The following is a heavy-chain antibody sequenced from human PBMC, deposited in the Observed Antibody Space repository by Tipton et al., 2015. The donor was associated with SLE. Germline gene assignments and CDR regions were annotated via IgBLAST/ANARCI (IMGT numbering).Heavy chain of an antibody. CDR3: ATQGYYDSSFDY. Sequence: TLSLTCTVSGISISSAGYSWSWIRQSPGKGLEWIGYMYNTGSTSYNPSLRSRVTISVDTSKNQFSLKLSSVTAADTAVYYCATQGYYDSSFDYWGQGTLVTVSS. V-gene: IGHV4-30-2*06. CDR2: MYNTGST. CDR1: GISISSAGYS. D-gene: IGHD3-16*01. J-gene: IGHJ4*02.